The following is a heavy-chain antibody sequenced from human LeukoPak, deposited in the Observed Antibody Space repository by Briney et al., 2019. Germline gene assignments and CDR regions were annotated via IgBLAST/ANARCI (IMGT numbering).Heavy chain of an antibody. V-gene: IGHV3-23*01. CDR2: ITSSGGST. J-gene: IGHJ4*02. D-gene: IGHD3-3*01. Sequence: GGSLRLSCAASGFTFNNYAMNWVRQAPGKGLEWVSAITSSGGSTYYADSVGGRFTISRDNSKNTLYLQLNSLRVEETAVYYCARDLNAGLRFLEWLLSLDYWGQGTLVTVSS. CDR3: ARDLNAGLRFLEWLLSLDY. CDR1: GFTFNNYA.